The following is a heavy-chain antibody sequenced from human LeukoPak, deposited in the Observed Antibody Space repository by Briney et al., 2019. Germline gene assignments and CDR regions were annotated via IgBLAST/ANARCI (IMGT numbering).Heavy chain of an antibody. Sequence: ASVKVSCKASGYTFTGYYMHWVRQAPGQGLEWMGWINPNSGGTNYAQKFQGRVTMTRDTSISTAYMELSRLRSDDTAVYYCATDYCSGGSCYPGNYYYYGMDVWGQETTVTVSS. CDR2: INPNSGGT. J-gene: IGHJ6*02. CDR1: GYTFTGYY. D-gene: IGHD2-15*01. CDR3: ATDYCSGGSCYPGNYYYYGMDV. V-gene: IGHV1-2*02.